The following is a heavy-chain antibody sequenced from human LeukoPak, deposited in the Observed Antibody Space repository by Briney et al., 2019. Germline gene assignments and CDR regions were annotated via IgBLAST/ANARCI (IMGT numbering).Heavy chain of an antibody. Sequence: PGGSLRLSCAASGFTFSSHWMSWVRQAPGKGLEWVANINQGGNDRNYVDSVKGRFTISRDNAKNSLYLQMNSLRAEDTAVYYCAHILLLWFGELPGDAFDIWGQGTMVTVSS. D-gene: IGHD3-10*01. CDR1: GFTFSSHW. CDR3: AHILLLWFGELPGDAFDI. J-gene: IGHJ3*02. CDR2: INQGGNDR. V-gene: IGHV3-7*01.